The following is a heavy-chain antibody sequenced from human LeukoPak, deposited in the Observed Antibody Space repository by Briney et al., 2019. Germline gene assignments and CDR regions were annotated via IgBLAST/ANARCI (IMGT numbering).Heavy chain of an antibody. V-gene: IGHV4-59*08. D-gene: IGHD4-17*01. CDR3: ARRAVTTSNYYYYMDV. Sequence: SETLSLTCTVSGGSISSYYWSWIRQPPGKGLERIGYIYYSGSTNYNPSLKSRVTISVDTSKIQFSLKLSSVTAADTAVYYCARRAVTTSNYYYYMDVWGKGTTVTVSS. CDR1: GGSISSYY. J-gene: IGHJ6*03. CDR2: IYYSGST.